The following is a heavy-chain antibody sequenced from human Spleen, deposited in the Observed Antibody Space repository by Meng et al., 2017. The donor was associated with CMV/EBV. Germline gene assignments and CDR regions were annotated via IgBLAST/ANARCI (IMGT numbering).Heavy chain of an antibody. Sequence: GGSLRLSCVVSGFTFNSYSMTWVRQAPGKGLEWVSSISSSSSYIYYADSVKGRFTISRDNAKNSLYLQMNSLRAEDTAVYYCARDGMAVEERFLEWLPYYYYGMDVWGQGTTVTVSS. V-gene: IGHV3-21*01. J-gene: IGHJ6*02. D-gene: IGHD3-3*01. CDR3: ARDGMAVEERFLEWLPYYYYGMDV. CDR1: GFTFNSYS. CDR2: ISSSSSYI.